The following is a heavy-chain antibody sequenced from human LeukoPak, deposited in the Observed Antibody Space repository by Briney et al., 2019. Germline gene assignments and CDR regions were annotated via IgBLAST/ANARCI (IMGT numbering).Heavy chain of an antibody. CDR3: ARVDTSMEDAFDI. CDR1: GYTFISYG. V-gene: IGHV1-18*04. D-gene: IGHD5-18*01. J-gene: IGHJ3*02. Sequence: ASVKVSCKASGYTFISYGISWVRQAPGQGLEWMGWISGCNGNTKYAQRFQGRVTMTTDTSTDTVYMELRSLKSDDTAVYYCARVDTSMEDAFDIWGQGTMVAVSS. CDR2: ISGCNGNT.